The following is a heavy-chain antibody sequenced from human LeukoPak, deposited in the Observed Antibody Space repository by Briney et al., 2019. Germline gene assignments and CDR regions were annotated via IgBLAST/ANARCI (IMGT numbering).Heavy chain of an antibody. Sequence: WASVKVSCKASGYTFTGYGISWVRQAPGQGLEWMGWISAYNGNTNYAQKLQGRVTMTTDTSTSTAYMELRSLRSDDTAVYYCARAFPVTTTMNYYYYYGMDVWGQGTTVTVSS. J-gene: IGHJ6*02. CDR3: ARAFPVTTTMNYYYYYGMDV. CDR2: ISAYNGNT. CDR1: GYTFTGYG. V-gene: IGHV1-18*01. D-gene: IGHD4-11*01.